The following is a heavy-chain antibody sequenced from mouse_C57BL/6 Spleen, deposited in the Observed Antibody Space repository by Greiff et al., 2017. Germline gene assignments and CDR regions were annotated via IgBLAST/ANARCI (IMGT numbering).Heavy chain of an antibody. J-gene: IGHJ1*03. CDR3: ARRGYGSSYLTGYFDV. CDR1: GYTFTGYW. D-gene: IGHD1-1*01. V-gene: IGHV1-9*01. Sequence: QVQLQQSGAELMKPGASVKLSCKATGYTFTGYWIEWVKQRPGHGLEWIGEILPGSGSTNYNEKFKGKATFTADPSSNTAYMQLSSLTTEDSAIYYCARRGYGSSYLTGYFDVWGTGTTVTVSS. CDR2: ILPGSGST.